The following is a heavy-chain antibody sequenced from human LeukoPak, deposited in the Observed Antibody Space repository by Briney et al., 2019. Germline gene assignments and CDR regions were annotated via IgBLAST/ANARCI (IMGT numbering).Heavy chain of an antibody. Sequence: SETLSLTCTVSGGSISSYYWSWIRQPPGKGLEWIGYIYYSGSTNYNPSLKSRVTISVDTSKNQFSLKLSSVTAADTAVYYCASGRFGELSAFDIWGQGTMVTVSS. V-gene: IGHV4-59*01. CDR1: GGSISSYY. J-gene: IGHJ3*02. CDR2: IYYSGST. CDR3: ASGRFGELSAFDI. D-gene: IGHD3-10*01.